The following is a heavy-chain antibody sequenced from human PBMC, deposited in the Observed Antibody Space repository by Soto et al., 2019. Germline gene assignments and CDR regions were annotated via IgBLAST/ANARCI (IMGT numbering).Heavy chain of an antibody. CDR1: GGSINDYY. Sequence: PSETLSLTXTVSGGSINDYYWNWIRKPPGKGLEWLGYIYYSGSTNYSPALKSRVTISVDTSKNQFSLKVTSVTAADTAIYYCARRGYSSVDYWGQGTLVTVSS. D-gene: IGHD6-25*01. CDR2: IYYSGST. CDR3: ARRGYSSVDY. J-gene: IGHJ4*02. V-gene: IGHV4-59*01.